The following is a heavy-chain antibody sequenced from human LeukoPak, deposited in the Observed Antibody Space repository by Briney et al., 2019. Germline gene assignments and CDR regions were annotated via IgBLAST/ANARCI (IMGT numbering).Heavy chain of an antibody. J-gene: IGHJ4*02. CDR3: AGRPAGFDWGPFDY. V-gene: IGHV3-30*02. D-gene: IGHD5-12*01. Sequence: GGSLRLSCAASGFTVNNYVIHWVRQPPGKGLEWVASFRYDGSHEYYADSVKGRFTFSRDNSKNTLLLQMNSLRTEDTAVYYCAGRPAGFDWGPFDYWGQGTLVTVSS. CDR1: GFTVNNYV. CDR2: FRYDGSHE.